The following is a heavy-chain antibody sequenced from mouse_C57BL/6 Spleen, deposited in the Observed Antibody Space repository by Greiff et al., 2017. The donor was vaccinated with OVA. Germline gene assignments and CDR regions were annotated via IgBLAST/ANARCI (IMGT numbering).Heavy chain of an antibody. D-gene: IGHD1-1*01. V-gene: IGHV2-3*01. CDR1: GFSLTSYG. Sequence: VQLVESGPGLVAPSQSLSITCTVSGFSLTSYGVSWVRQPPGKGLEWLGVIWGDGSANYHSAPLYRLGISKDNSKSQVFLKLHSLQTDYTATYYCAKNFSTTVVSTNGFDYWGQGTTLTVSA. CDR3: AKNFSTTVVSTNGFDY. CDR2: IWGDGSA. J-gene: IGHJ2*01.